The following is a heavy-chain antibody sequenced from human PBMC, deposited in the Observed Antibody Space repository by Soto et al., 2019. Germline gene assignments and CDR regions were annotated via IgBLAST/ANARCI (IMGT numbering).Heavy chain of an antibody. V-gene: IGHV4-4*07. J-gene: IGHJ6*02. D-gene: IGHD3-22*01. CDR2: IYTSGST. CDR1: GGSISSYY. CDR3: ARDLSITMIVVVITYLFYYYYGMDV. Sequence: SETLSLTCTVSGGSISSYYWSWIRQPARKGLEWIGRIYTSGSTNYNPSLKSRVTMSVDTSKNQFSLKLSSVTAADTAVYYCARDLSITMIVVVITYLFYYYYGMDVWGQGTTVTVSS.